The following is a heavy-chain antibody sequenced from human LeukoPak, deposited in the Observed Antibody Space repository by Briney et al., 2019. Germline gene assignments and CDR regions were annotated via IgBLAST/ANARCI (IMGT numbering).Heavy chain of an antibody. V-gene: IGHV1-8*01. D-gene: IGHD4-23*01. J-gene: IGHJ4*02. CDR2: IHPNSGKT. Sequence: ASVKVSCKASGYTFRSYEINWVRQAPGQGLEWVGWIHPNSGKTGYAQKSQGRVTMTRDTSTETAFIELSSLKFDDTATFYCARGHYGGNRYFDIWGQGTLVTVSS. CDR1: GYTFRSYE. CDR3: ARGHYGGNRYFDI.